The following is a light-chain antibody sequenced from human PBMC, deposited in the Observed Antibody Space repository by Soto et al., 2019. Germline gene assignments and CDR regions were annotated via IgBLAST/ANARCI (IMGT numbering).Light chain of an antibody. J-gene: IGKJ1*01. CDR3: QQYGSSQT. Sequence: EIVLTQSPGTLSVSPGERATLSCRASQSVSSSYLAWYQQKPGQAHRLLIYGSSSRATGIPDRFSGSGSGTDFTLTISRLEPEDFAVYYCQQYGSSQTFGQGTKVEIK. CDR1: QSVSSSY. CDR2: GSS. V-gene: IGKV3-20*01.